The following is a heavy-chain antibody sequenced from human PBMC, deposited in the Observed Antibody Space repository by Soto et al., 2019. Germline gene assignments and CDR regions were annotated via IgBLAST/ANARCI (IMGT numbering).Heavy chain of an antibody. V-gene: IGHV3-30-3*01. D-gene: IGHD3-22*01. Sequence: GGSLRLSCAASGFTFSSYAVHWVRQAPGKGLEWVAVISYDGSNKYYADSVKGRFTISRDNSKNTLYLQMNSLRAEDTAVYYCARGSHVSSGYQDYWGQGTLVTVSS. CDR2: ISYDGSNK. CDR3: ARGSHVSSGYQDY. CDR1: GFTFSSYA. J-gene: IGHJ4*02.